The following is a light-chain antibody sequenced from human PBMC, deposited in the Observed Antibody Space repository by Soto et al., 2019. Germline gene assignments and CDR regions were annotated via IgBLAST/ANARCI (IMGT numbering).Light chain of an antibody. CDR3: RQYGRSPPYT. CDR2: GAS. V-gene: IGKV3-20*01. CDR1: QSVSSSY. Sequence: EIVLTQSPGTLSLSPGERATLSCRASQSVSSSYLAWYQQKHGQAPRLLIYGASSRATGIPDRFSGSGSGTDFTLTISRLEPEDFAVYYCRQYGRSPPYTFGGGTRVEIK. J-gene: IGKJ4*01.